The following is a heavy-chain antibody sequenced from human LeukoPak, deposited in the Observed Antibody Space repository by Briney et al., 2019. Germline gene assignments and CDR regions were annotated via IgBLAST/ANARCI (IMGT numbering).Heavy chain of an antibody. D-gene: IGHD2/OR15-2a*01. Sequence: GSLRLSCAGSGFSFSSNTMSWVRQAPGRGLEWVSAISNNGGRTDYADSVKGRFTISRDNSKSTLYLHMDSLRAEDTAVYYCARDEDTSALSEYWGQGTLVTVSS. J-gene: IGHJ4*02. CDR2: ISNNGGRT. CDR1: GFSFSSNT. CDR3: ARDEDTSALSEY. V-gene: IGHV3-23*01.